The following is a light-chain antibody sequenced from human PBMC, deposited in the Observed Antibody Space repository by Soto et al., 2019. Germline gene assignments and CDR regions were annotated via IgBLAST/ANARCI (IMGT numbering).Light chain of an antibody. CDR1: QSVGRNY. CDR2: DAS. V-gene: IGKV3-20*01. Sequence: EIVLTQSPGTLSVSPGERATLSCRASQSVGRNYLAWYQQKPGQAPRLLIYDASSRATGIPDRFSGSGSGTDFTLTISRLEPEDLAVYYCQQYASSPLPFGGGTKVETK. J-gene: IGKJ4*01. CDR3: QQYASSPLP.